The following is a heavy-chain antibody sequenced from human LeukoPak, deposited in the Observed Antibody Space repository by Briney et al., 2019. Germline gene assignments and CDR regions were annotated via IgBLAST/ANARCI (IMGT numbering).Heavy chain of an antibody. CDR2: IKEDESAK. V-gene: IGHV3-7*01. CDR1: GYTFSIYW. Sequence: PGGSLRLSCAASGYTFSIYWMSWVRHAPGKGLELVANIKEDESAKYYVDSVKGRLTISRDNAKNSLYLQMNNLSAEDTAVYYCVRDSPGYGAYDFDWGQGTLVTVSS. D-gene: IGHD5-12*01. J-gene: IGHJ4*02. CDR3: VRDSPGYGAYDFD.